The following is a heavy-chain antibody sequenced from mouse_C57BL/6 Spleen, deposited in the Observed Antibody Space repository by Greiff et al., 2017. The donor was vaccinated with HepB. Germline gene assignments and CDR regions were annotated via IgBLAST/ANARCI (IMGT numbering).Heavy chain of an antibody. Sequence: VKLQESGPGLVQPSQSLSITCTVSGFSLTSYGVHWVRQSPGKGLEWLGVIWSGGSTDYNAAFISRLSISKDNSKSQVFFKMNSLQADDTAIYYCASPDGYYAWFAYWGQGTLVTVSA. CDR2: IWSGGST. CDR1: GFSLTSYG. D-gene: IGHD2-3*01. V-gene: IGHV2-2*01. J-gene: IGHJ3*01. CDR3: ASPDGYYAWFAY.